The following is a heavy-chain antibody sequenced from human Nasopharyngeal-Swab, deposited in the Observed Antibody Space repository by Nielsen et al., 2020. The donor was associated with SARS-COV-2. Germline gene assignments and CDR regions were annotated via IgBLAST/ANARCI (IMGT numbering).Heavy chain of an antibody. V-gene: IGHV3-48*03. CDR2: ISSSGTTI. Sequence: GESLKISCAASGFTFSSYEMNWVRQAPGKGLEWVSYISSSGTTIYYGDSVKGRFTISRDNAKNSLYLQMNSLRAEDTAVYYCAKDHVVSRHYYYYYMDVWGKGTTVTVSS. CDR3: AKDHVVSRHYYYYYMDV. CDR1: GFTFSSYE. J-gene: IGHJ6*03. D-gene: IGHD4-23*01.